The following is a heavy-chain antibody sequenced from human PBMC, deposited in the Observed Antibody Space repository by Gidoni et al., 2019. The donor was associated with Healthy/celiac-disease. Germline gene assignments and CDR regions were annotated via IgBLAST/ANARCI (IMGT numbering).Heavy chain of an antibody. J-gene: IGHJ4*02. Sequence: QVQLVESGGGVVQPGRSLRLSCEASGFTLRSYAMHWVRQAPGKGLEWVAVISYDGSNKYYADSVKGRFTISRDNSKNPLYLQMNSLRAEDTAVYYCARDWGFLEWLNYFDYWGQGTLVTVSS. CDR2: ISYDGSNK. D-gene: IGHD3-3*01. V-gene: IGHV3-30-3*01. CDR1: GFTLRSYA. CDR3: ARDWGFLEWLNYFDY.